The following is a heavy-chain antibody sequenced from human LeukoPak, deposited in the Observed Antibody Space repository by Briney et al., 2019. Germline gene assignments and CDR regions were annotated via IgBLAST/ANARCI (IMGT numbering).Heavy chain of an antibody. V-gene: IGHV3-66*02. Sequence: GGSLRLSCAASGFTVSSNYMSWVRQAPGKGLEWVSVIYSGGSTYYADSVKGRFTISRDNSKNTLYLQMNSLRAEDTAVYYCARAQRFLDYDYWGQGTLVTVSS. J-gene: IGHJ4*02. CDR2: IYSGGST. D-gene: IGHD3-3*01. CDR1: GFTVSSNY. CDR3: ARAQRFLDYDY.